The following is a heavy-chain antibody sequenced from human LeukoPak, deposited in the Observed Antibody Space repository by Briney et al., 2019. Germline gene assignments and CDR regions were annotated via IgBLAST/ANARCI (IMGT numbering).Heavy chain of an antibody. V-gene: IGHV3-53*01. CDR1: GFTVSSNY. CDR3: ARDLAAGEHFYFDL. CDR2: ICNDDNT. Sequence: GGSLRLSCAASGFTVSSNYMSWVRQAPGKGLEWVSIICNDDNTNYADSVKGRFTISRDKSKNTLYLQMNSLRAEDTAVYYCARDLAAGEHFYFDLWGRGALVTVSS. D-gene: IGHD7-27*01. J-gene: IGHJ2*01.